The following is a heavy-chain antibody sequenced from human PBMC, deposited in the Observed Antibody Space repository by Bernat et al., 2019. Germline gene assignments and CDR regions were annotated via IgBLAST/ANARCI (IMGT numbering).Heavy chain of an antibody. CDR1: GYTFTSYG. D-gene: IGHD3-9*01. V-gene: IGHV1-18*01. J-gene: IGHJ4*02. CDR3: ARAIINYDTLTVILGFEY. CDR2: ISAYNGNT. Sequence: QVQLVQSGAEVKKPGASVKVSCKASGYTFTSYGISWVRQAPGQGLEWMGWISAYNGNTNYAQKLQGRVTMTTDTSTSTAYMELRSLRSDDTAVYYCARAIINYDTLTVILGFEYWGQGTLVTVSS.